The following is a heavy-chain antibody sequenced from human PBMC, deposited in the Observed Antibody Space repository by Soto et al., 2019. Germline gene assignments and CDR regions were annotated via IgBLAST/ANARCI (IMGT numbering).Heavy chain of an antibody. CDR3: ARGQKGYFDWLSKNWFDP. J-gene: IGHJ5*02. CDR2: IWYDGSNK. Sequence: QVQLVESGGGVVQPGRSLRLSCAASGFTFSSYGMHWVRQAPGKGLEWVAVIWYDGSNKYYADSVKGRFTISRDNSKNTLYLQMNSLRAEDTAVYYCARGQKGYFDWLSKNWFDPWGQGTLVTVSS. CDR1: GFTFSSYG. D-gene: IGHD3-9*01. V-gene: IGHV3-33*01.